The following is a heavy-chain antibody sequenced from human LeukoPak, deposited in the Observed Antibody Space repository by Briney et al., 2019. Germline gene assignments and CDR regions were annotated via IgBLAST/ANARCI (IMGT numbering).Heavy chain of an antibody. D-gene: IGHD3-22*01. V-gene: IGHV3-23*01. J-gene: IGHJ4*02. Sequence: GGSLRLSCAASGFTFSSYAMSWVRQAPGKGLEWVSAISGSGGSTYYADSVKGRFTISRDNSKNTLYLQMNSLRAEGTAVYYCAKRLGYYYDSSGYYWGQGTLVTVSS. CDR3: AKRLGYYYDSSGYY. CDR1: GFTFSSYA. CDR2: ISGSGGST.